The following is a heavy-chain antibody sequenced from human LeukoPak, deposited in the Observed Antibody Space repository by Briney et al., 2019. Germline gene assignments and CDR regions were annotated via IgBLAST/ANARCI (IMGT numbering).Heavy chain of an antibody. D-gene: IGHD3-22*01. Sequence: GESLKISCKGSGYSFTSYWIGWVRQMPGKGLEWMGIIYPGDSDTRYSPSFQGQVTISADKSISTAYLQWSSLKASDTAMYYCARYYYDSSGYYYIGYFDYWGQGTLATVSS. J-gene: IGHJ4*02. CDR2: IYPGDSDT. CDR1: GYSFTSYW. CDR3: ARYYYDSSGYYYIGYFDY. V-gene: IGHV5-51*01.